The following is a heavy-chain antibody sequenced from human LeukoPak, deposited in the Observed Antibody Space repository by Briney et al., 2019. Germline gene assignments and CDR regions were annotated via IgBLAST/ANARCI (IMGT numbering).Heavy chain of an antibody. CDR2: INPGGGST. D-gene: IGHD2-21*02. Sequence: ASVKVSCKASGYTFTSYHMHWVRQAPGQGLEWMGIINPGGGSTSYTQKFQGRVTMTRDTSTSTVYMELSSLRSEDTAVYYCARDVRAYCGGDCHFDYWGQGTLVTVSS. J-gene: IGHJ4*02. CDR3: ARDVRAYCGGDCHFDY. V-gene: IGHV1-46*01. CDR1: GYTFTSYH.